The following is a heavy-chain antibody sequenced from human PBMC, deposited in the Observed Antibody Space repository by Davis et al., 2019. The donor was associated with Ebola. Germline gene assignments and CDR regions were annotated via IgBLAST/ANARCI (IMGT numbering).Heavy chain of an antibody. Sequence: MPSETLSLTCAVSGGSISSSNWWSWVRQPPGKGLEWIGEIYHSGSTNYNPSLKSRVTISVDTSKNQFSLKLSSVTAADTAVYYCARDRGVLRYFDWVIYGMDVWGQGTTVTVSS. CDR2: IYHSGST. J-gene: IGHJ6*02. CDR1: GGSISSSNW. CDR3: ARDRGVLRYFDWVIYGMDV. D-gene: IGHD3-9*01. V-gene: IGHV4-4*02.